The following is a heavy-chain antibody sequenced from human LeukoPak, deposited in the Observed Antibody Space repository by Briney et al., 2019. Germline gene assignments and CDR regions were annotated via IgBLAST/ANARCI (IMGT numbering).Heavy chain of an antibody. J-gene: IGHJ3*02. CDR3: ATVFPPSYGDYETDDAFDI. D-gene: IGHD4-17*01. CDR2: FDPEDGET. Sequence: ASVKVSCKVSGYTLTELSMHWVRQAPGKGLEWMGGFDPEDGETTYAQKFQGRVTMTEDTSTDTAYMELSSLRSEDTAVYYCATVFPPSYGDYETDDAFDIWGQGTMVTVSS. CDR1: GYTLTELS. V-gene: IGHV1-24*01.